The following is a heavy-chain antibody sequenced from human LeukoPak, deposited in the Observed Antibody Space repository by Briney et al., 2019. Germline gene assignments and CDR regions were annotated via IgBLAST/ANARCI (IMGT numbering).Heavy chain of an antibody. D-gene: IGHD3-3*01. CDR2: INSSSSTI. V-gene: IGHV3-48*01. J-gene: IGHJ6*03. Sequence: GGSLRLSCAASGFTFSSYSMNWVRQAPGKGLEWVSYINSSSSTIYYADSVKGRFTISRDNAKNSLYLQMNSLRAEDTAVYYCAYGRFLAMDVWGKGTTVTVSS. CDR1: GFTFSSYS. CDR3: AYGRFLAMDV.